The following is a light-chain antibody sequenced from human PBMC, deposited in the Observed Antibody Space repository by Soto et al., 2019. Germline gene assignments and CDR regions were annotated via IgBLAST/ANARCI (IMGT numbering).Light chain of an antibody. J-gene: IGLJ1*01. CDR2: DVA. CDR3: SSYTTSSTLGV. V-gene: IGLV2-14*03. CDR1: SSDIGAYNY. Sequence: QSVLTQPASVSGSPGQSITISCTGTSSDIGAYNYVSWYQQHPGKAPKLMIYDVATRPSGVSNRFSGSKSGNTASLTISGLQAEDEADYYCSSYTTSSTLGVFGTGTKLTV.